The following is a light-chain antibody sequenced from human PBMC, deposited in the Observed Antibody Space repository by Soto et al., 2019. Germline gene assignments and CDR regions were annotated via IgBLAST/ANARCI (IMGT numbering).Light chain of an antibody. CDR1: QSISSW. CDR2: KAY. V-gene: IGKV1-5*03. J-gene: IGKJ1*01. CDR3: QQYNSYWT. Sequence: DIPMTQSPSTLYASVGDRVTITCRASQSISSWLACYQQKPGKAPKLLICKAYILEIGVPSRFSGSVSGSEFTLTISSLQPDDFATYYCQQYNSYWTFGQGTKVEIK.